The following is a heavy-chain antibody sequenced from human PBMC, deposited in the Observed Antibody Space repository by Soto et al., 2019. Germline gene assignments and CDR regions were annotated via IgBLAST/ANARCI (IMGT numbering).Heavy chain of an antibody. CDR1: GFTFSSYW. Sequence: EVQLVESGGGLVQPGGSLRLSCAASGFTFSSYWMHWVRQAPGKGLVWVSRINSDGSSTSYADSVKGRFTISRDNAKNTLYLQMNSLRAEDTAVYYCARPQYSSSWYLWLDPWGQGTLVTVSS. V-gene: IGHV3-74*01. D-gene: IGHD6-13*01. CDR3: ARPQYSSSWYLWLDP. CDR2: INSDGSST. J-gene: IGHJ5*02.